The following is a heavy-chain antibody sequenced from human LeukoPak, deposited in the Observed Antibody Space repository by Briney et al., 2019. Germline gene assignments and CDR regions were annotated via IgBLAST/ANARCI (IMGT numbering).Heavy chain of an antibody. CDR3: AKDEPRIAARD. D-gene: IGHD6-6*01. Sequence: VAFIRCDGSNKYYADSVKGRFTISRDNSKNTLYLQMNSLRAEDTAVYYCAKDEPRIAARDWGQGTLVTVSS. CDR2: IRCDGSNK. J-gene: IGHJ4*02. V-gene: IGHV3-30*02.